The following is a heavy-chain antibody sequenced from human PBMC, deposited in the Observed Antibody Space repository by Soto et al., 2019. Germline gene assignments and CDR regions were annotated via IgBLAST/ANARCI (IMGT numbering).Heavy chain of an antibody. V-gene: IGHV5-10-1*01. CDR1: GYSFAGYW. CDR3: ARQIYDSDTGPNFQYYFDS. D-gene: IGHD3-22*01. J-gene: IGHJ4*02. Sequence: GESLKISCKGSGYSFAGYWITWVRQKPGKGLEWMGRIDPSDSQTYYSPSFRGHVTISVTKSITTVFLQWSSLRASGTAMYYCARQIYDSDTGPNFQYYFDSWGQGTPVTVSS. CDR2: IDPSDSQT.